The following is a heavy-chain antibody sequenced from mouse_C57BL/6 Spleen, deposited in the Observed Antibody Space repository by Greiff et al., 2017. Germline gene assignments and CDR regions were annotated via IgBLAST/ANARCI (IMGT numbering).Heavy chain of an antibody. CDR2: IDPENGDT. CDR3: TTSTARGYFDV. CDR1: GFNIRDDY. J-gene: IGHJ1*03. D-gene: IGHD1-2*01. V-gene: IGHV14-4*01. Sequence: EVQLVESGAELVRPGASVKLSCTASGFNIRDDYMHWVKQRPEQGLEWIGWIDPENGDTEYASKFQGQATITADTASNTAYLQLSSLTSEDTAVYYCTTSTARGYFDVWGTGTTVTVSS.